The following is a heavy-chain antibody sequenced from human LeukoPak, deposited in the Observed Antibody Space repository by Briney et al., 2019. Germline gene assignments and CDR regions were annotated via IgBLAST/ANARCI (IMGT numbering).Heavy chain of an antibody. CDR2: IDANNGDT. J-gene: IGHJ4*02. CDR3: ARDPSSVTLYFFDY. V-gene: IGHV1-2*02. Sequence: ASVKVSCKASGYTFRGNYIHWLRQAPGQGREWMGWIDANNGDTKSAQKFQGRVTMSRDTSISTAYMDLSSLSPDDAAVYYCARDPSSVTLYFFDYWGQGTLVTVSS. D-gene: IGHD4-11*01. CDR1: GYTFRGNY.